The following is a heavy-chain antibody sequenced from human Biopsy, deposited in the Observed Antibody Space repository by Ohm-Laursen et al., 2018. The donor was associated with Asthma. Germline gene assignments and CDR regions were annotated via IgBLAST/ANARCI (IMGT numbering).Heavy chain of an antibody. CDR2: LIPVLGTP. CDR1: GGTFSSNS. J-gene: IGHJ6*02. Sequence: SVKVSCNASGGTFSSNSINWVRQAPGRGLEWMGGLIPVLGTPDHAQMFEGRVTITADESTSTAYMELSSLSSEDTAVYYCARGYSGSDRSVYYYSGLEVWGQGTTVTVSS. D-gene: IGHD5-12*01. CDR3: ARGYSGSDRSVYYYSGLEV. V-gene: IGHV1-69*13.